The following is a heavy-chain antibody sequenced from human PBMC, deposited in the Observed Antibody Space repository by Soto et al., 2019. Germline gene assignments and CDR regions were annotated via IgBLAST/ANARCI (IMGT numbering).Heavy chain of an antibody. CDR3: ARGGGSHLSPLET. CDR2: ISANDGGT. CDR1: DSDFCPSV. D-gene: IGHD3-16*02. J-gene: IGHJ4*01. V-gene: IGHV1-18*01. Sequence: QALLEQSGPEVKKPGDSVRISCWLYDSDFCPSVITWLRQAPGQGLEWMGWISANDGGTLSAMKFTDILVMATDPMRYMAYLQLWDVTSDASAVYFCARGGGSHLSPLETWGHGTPVTVSS.